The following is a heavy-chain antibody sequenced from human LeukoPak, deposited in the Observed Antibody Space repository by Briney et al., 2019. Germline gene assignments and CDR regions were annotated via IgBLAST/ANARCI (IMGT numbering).Heavy chain of an antibody. CDR2: IIPIFATA. Sequence: WXRQAPGXGXXXXGGIIPIFATANYSQNFQRRLTIPADESTRTACMELSSLRSEDTAVYYCARPSGYCSSTSCYYYYYGMDVWGQGTTVTVSS. J-gene: IGHJ6*02. V-gene: IGHV1-69*01. CDR3: ARPSGYCSSTSCYYYYYGMDV. D-gene: IGHD2-2*03.